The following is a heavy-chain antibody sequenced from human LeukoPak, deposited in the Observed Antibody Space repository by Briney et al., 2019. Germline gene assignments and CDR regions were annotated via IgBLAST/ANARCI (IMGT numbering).Heavy chain of an antibody. CDR1: GFTFNTYA. CDR2: IIDSGDST. CDR3: AKGSRRSYPYYFDY. V-gene: IGHV3-23*01. J-gene: IGHJ4*02. D-gene: IGHD1-26*01. Sequence: PGGSLRLSCAASGFTFNTYAMAWVRQAPGKGLEWVSAIIDSGDSTYYGDSVKGRFAISRDNSRNTLYLQMSSLRAEDMAIYYCAKGSRRSYPYYFDYWGQGTLVTVSS.